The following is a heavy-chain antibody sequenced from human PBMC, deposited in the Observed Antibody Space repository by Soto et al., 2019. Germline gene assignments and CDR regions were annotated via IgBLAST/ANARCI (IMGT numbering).Heavy chain of an antibody. V-gene: IGHV3-30*18. CDR1: GFTFSSYG. D-gene: IGHD6-13*01. J-gene: IGHJ5*02. CDR3: AKVRGIAAAGRRGSDP. CDR2: ISYDGSNK. Sequence: GGSLRLSCAASGFTFSSYGMHWVRQAPGKGLEWVAVISYDGSNKYYADSVKGRFTISRDNSKNTLYLQMNSLRAEDTAVYYCAKVRGIAAAGRRGSDPWGQGTLVTVSS.